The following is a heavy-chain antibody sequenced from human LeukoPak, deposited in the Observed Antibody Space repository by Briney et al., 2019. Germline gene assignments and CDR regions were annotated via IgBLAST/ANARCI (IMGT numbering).Heavy chain of an antibody. CDR3: AGERGEEYSSGWYKTNFFYN. CDR2: GDYSGGT. J-gene: IGHJ4*02. V-gene: IGHV4-4*02. Sequence: KPSGTLSLTCAVSGASIRSQKWWTWVRQPPGKGLEWIATGDYSGGTYYNPSLESRVAISADMSKNQISLQLTSVTGADTAVYYCAGERGEEYSSGWYKTNFFYNWGQGVRVTVSS. D-gene: IGHD6-19*01. CDR1: GASIRSQKW.